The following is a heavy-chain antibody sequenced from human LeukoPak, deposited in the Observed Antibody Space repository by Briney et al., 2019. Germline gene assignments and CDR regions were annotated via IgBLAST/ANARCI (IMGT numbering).Heavy chain of an antibody. J-gene: IGHJ2*01. CDR3: ARRAYYDSSGYNPTAGYFDL. Sequence: SETLSLTCTVSGASIFSYYWNWIRQSPGKGLEWIGFIYSNGITSYNPSLRSRDSISIATSRNQFSLRLTSVTAADTAIYYCARRAYYDSSGYNPTAGYFDLWGRGTLVTVSS. CDR1: GASIFSYY. CDR2: IYSNGIT. D-gene: IGHD3-22*01. V-gene: IGHV4-4*08.